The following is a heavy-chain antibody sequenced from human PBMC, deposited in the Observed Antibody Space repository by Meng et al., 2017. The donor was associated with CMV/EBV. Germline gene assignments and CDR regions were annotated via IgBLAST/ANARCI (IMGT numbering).Heavy chain of an antibody. CDR2: ISSSSSYI. Sequence: GESLKISCAASGFTFSSYSMNWVRQAPGKGLEWVSSISSSSSYIYYADSVKGRFTISRDNAKNSLYLQMNSLRAEDTAVYYCARDREEAADYPRYYFDYWGQGTLVTVSS. D-gene: IGHD6-13*01. V-gene: IGHV3-21*01. J-gene: IGHJ4*02. CDR1: GFTFSSYS. CDR3: ARDREEAADYPRYYFDY.